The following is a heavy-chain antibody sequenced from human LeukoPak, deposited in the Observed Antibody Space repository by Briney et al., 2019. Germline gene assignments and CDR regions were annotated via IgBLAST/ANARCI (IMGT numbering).Heavy chain of an antibody. CDR2: IIPMSDTA. Sequence: SVKVSCKASGGTFNSYAISWVRQAPGQGLEWMGGIIPMSDTANYPQKFRGRLTITADIPTSTVYMELSSLRSEDTAVYYCARGYLGNYYDSSDYPRSYYYYYMDVWGKGTTVTISS. V-gene: IGHV1-69*06. J-gene: IGHJ6*03. CDR3: ARGYLGNYYDSSDYPRSYYYYYMDV. D-gene: IGHD3-22*01. CDR1: GGTFNSYA.